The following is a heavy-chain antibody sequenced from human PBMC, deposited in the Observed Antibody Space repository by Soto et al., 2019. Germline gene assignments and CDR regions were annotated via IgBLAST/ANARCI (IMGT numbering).Heavy chain of an antibody. V-gene: IGHV4-59*01. CDR2: IYYSGST. CDR1: GGSISSYY. J-gene: IGHJ4*02. Sequence: SETLSLTCTVSGGSISSYYWSWIRQPPGKGLEWIGYIYYSGSTNYNPSLKSRVTISVDTSKNQFSLKLSSVTAADTAVYYCARADLSWWLVDYWGQGTLVTVS. D-gene: IGHD2-8*02. CDR3: ARADLSWWLVDY.